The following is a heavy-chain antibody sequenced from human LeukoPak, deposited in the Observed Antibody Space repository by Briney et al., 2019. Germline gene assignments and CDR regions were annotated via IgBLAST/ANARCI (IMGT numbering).Heavy chain of an antibody. J-gene: IGHJ6*02. D-gene: IGHD3-22*01. V-gene: IGHV3-33*08. CDR1: GFTFSSYA. Sequence: GGSLRLSCAASGFTFSSYAMHWVRQAPGKGLEWVAVIWFDGSNKYYADSVKGRFTISRDNSKNTLYMQMNSLRAEDTAVYYCARTIDHYYDSSGEIADYGMDVWGQGTTVTVSS. CDR3: ARTIDHYYDSSGEIADYGMDV. CDR2: IWFDGSNK.